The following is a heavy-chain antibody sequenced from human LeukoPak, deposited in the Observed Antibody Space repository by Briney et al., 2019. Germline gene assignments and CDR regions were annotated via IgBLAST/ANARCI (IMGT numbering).Heavy chain of an antibody. CDR3: ARGASGYCSSTSCYKWDYYYGMDV. J-gene: IGHJ6*02. V-gene: IGHV4-34*01. Sequence: SETLSLTCAVYGGSFSGYYWSWIRQPPGKGLEWIGEINHSGSTNYNPSPKSRVTISVDTSKNQFSLKLSSVTAADTAVYYCARGASGYCSSTSCYKWDYYYGMDVWGQGTTVTVSS. CDR1: GGSFSGYY. CDR2: INHSGST. D-gene: IGHD2-2*02.